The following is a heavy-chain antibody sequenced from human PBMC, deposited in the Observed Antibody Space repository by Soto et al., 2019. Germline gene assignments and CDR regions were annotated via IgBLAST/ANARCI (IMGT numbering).Heavy chain of an antibody. CDR3: ARDFYKYYDSSGYYRSPAY. V-gene: IGHV3-30-3*01. CDR1: GFPFSSYA. J-gene: IGHJ4*02. Sequence: SLRLSCAASGFPFSSYAMHWVRQAPGKGLEWVALISYDGSDKDYADSVKGRFTISRDNSRNTLFLQMNNLRAEDTAVYYCARDFYKYYDSSGYYRSPAYWGQGTLVTVSS. CDR2: ISYDGSDK. D-gene: IGHD3-22*01.